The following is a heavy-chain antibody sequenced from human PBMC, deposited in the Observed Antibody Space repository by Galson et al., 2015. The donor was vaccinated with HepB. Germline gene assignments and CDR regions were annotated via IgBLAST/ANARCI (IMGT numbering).Heavy chain of an antibody. CDR1: GGSMRSHY. J-gene: IGHJ4*02. CDR2: IYYSGTT. Sequence: LTCSVSGGSMRSHYWNWIRQPPGKGLEWIGFIYYSGTTSYNPSLKSRVTVSVDTSRNQFSLKLRSVTAADTAVYFCARANDSSGFDSWGQGTLVTVSS. D-gene: IGHD3-22*01. CDR3: ARANDSSGFDS. V-gene: IGHV4-59*11.